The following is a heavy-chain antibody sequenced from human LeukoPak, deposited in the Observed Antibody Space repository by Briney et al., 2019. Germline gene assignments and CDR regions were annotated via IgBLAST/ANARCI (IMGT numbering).Heavy chain of an antibody. Sequence: ASVKVSCKASGYTFTSYYMHWVRQAPGQGLEWMGIINPSGGSTSYAQKFQGRVTITADESTSTAYMELSSLRSEDTAVYYCARDSSGYGLWGQGTLVTVSS. CDR1: GYTFTSYY. CDR3: ARDSSGYGL. J-gene: IGHJ4*02. V-gene: IGHV1-46*01. D-gene: IGHD5-12*01. CDR2: INPSGGST.